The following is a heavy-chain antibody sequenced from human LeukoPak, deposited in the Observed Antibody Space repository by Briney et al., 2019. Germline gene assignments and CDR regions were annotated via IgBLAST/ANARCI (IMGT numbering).Heavy chain of an antibody. CDR2: ISAYNGNT. CDR1: GYTFTSYG. CDR3: AISAADNYFDY. Sequence: ASVKVSCKASGYTFTSYGISWVRQAPGQGLEWMGWISAYNGNTNYAQKLQGRVTMTTDTSTSTAYMELRSLRSDDPAVYYCAISAADNYFDYWGQGTLVTVSS. J-gene: IGHJ4*02. D-gene: IGHD6-13*01. V-gene: IGHV1-18*01.